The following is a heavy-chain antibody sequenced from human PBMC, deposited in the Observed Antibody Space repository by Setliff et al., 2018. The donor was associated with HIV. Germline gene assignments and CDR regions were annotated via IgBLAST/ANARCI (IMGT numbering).Heavy chain of an antibody. CDR2: IIPILGIA. CDR1: GGTFSISA. V-gene: IGHV1-69*10. CDR3: ARPTNGYCSGGTCPDTFDI. D-gene: IGHD2-15*01. Sequence: SVKVSCKASGGTFSISATSWVRQAPGQGLEWMGGIIPILGIANYAQRFQGRLTITADESTRTAYMELSSLTSEDTAVYYCARPTNGYCSGGTCPDTFDIWGQGTLVTVSS. J-gene: IGHJ3*02.